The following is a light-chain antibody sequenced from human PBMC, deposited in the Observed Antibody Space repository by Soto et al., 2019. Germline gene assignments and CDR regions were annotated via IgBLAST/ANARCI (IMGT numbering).Light chain of an antibody. V-gene: IGLV2-14*01. CDR3: SSYTSSSTLV. CDR1: SSDVGGYNY. J-gene: IGLJ1*01. CDR2: EVS. Sequence: QSALTQPASVSGSPGQSITISCTGTSSDVGGYNYVSWYQQHPGKAPKLMIYEVSNRPSGVSNRFSGSKSGNTASLTISGLQAEDEADYYCSSYTSSSTLVFGTGTPLTVL.